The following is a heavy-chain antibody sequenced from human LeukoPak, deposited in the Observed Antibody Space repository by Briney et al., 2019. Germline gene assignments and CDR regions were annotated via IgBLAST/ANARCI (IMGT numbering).Heavy chain of an antibody. CDR3: TRGTGWYNYFDY. Sequence: GGSLRLSCAASGFTFSSYAMHWVRQAPGKGLEWVSYISSSGSTIYYADSVKGRFTISRDNAKNSLYLQMNSLRAEDVALYYCTRGTGWYNYFDYWGQGALVTVSS. CDR2: ISSSGSTI. D-gene: IGHD6-19*01. CDR1: GFTFSSYA. J-gene: IGHJ4*02. V-gene: IGHV3-48*04.